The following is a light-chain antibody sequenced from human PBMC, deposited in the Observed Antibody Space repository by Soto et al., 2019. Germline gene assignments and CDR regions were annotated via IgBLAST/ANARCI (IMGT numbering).Light chain of an antibody. Sequence: QSVLTHPASVSGSPGQSITISCTGTSSDVGGYDYVSWYQQHPGKAPKVMIYDVSDRPSGVSNRFSGSKSGNTASLTISGLQAEDEADYYCSSYTINNSRVFGAGTKVTVL. J-gene: IGLJ1*01. CDR2: DVS. V-gene: IGLV2-14*01. CDR3: SSYTINNSRV. CDR1: SSDVGGYDY.